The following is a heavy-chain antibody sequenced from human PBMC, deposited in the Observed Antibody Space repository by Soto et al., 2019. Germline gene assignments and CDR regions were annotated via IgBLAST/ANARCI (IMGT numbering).Heavy chain of an antibody. CDR1: GGTFSSYT. J-gene: IGHJ4*02. Sequence: SVKVSCKASGGTFSSYTISWVRQAPGQGLERMGRIIPILGIANYAQKFQGRVTITADKSTSTAYMELSSLRSEDTAVYYCARAVYSGYDYWGQGTLVTVAS. CDR2: IIPILGIA. V-gene: IGHV1-69*02. D-gene: IGHD5-12*01. CDR3: ARAVYSGYDY.